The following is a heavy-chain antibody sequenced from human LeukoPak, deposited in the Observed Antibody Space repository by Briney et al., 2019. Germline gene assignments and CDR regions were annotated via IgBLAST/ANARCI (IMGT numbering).Heavy chain of an antibody. CDR1: GGSISSYY. D-gene: IGHD3-3*01. Sequence: PSETLSLTCTVSGGSISSYYWSWIRQPPGKGLEWIGYIYYSGSTNYNPSLKSRVIISVDTSKNQFSLKLSSVTAADTAVYYCARELRFSSYYYYMDVWGKGTTVTVSS. J-gene: IGHJ6*03. CDR3: ARELRFSSYYYYMDV. CDR2: IYYSGST. V-gene: IGHV4-59*01.